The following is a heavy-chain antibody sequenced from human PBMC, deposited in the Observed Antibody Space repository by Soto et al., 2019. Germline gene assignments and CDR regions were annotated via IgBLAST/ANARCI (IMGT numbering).Heavy chain of an antibody. Sequence: QVQLVESGGGVVQPGTSLRLSCVGSGFTFRSYVIHWVRQAPGKGLEWVALTSYDGSNNFYGDSVKGRFTISRHNSRNTVELQMDSLTFDETALYYCARWGTKGGLDVWGQGTLVSVSS. CDR2: TSYDGSNN. V-gene: IGHV3-30*03. CDR3: ARWGTKGGLDV. D-gene: IGHD3-16*01. J-gene: IGHJ4*02. CDR1: GFTFRSYV.